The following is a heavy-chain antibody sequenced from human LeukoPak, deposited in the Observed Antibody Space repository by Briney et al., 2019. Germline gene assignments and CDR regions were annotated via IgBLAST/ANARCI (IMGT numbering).Heavy chain of an antibody. CDR3: ARGVDRNYGMGGGNWFDP. D-gene: IGHD1-14*01. CDR2: IYYSGST. CDR1: GGSISSSSYY. J-gene: IGHJ5*02. Sequence: SETLSLTCTVSGGSISSSSYYWGWIRQPPGKGLEWIGSIYYSGSTYYNPSLKSRVTISVDTSKNQFSLKLSSVTAADTAVYYCARGVDRNYGMGGGNWFDPWGQGTLVTVSS. V-gene: IGHV4-39*07.